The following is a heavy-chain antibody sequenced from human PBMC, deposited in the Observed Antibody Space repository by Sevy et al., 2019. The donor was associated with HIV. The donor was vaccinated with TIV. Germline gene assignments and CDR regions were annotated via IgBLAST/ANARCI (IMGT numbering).Heavy chain of an antibody. J-gene: IGHJ3*02. Sequence: GGSLRLSCAASGFSFSTYNMNWFRQAPGKGLEWVSSITFSSNYIYYADSVKGRITISRDNAKNSLYLQMNSLRAEDTAVYYCARSWEQQLHDAFDIWGQGTMVTVSS. V-gene: IGHV3-21*01. CDR3: ARSWEQQLHDAFDI. CDR2: ITFSSNYI. D-gene: IGHD6-13*01. CDR1: GFSFSTYN.